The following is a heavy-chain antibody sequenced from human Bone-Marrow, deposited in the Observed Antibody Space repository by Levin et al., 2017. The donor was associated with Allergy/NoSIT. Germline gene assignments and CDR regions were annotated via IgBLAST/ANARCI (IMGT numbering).Heavy chain of an antibody. CDR2: ITSKGYGGTA. Sequence: PGGSLRLSCTGSGFTFADYSVTWFRQSPGKGLECVGFITSKGYGGTAEYAASVKGRFTISRDDSQSIAYLLMNSLQIEDTAVYYCSRGPQIYFYNGMDVWGQGTTVTVS. V-gene: IGHV3-49*03. J-gene: IGHJ6*02. CDR3: SRGPQIYFYNGMDV. CDR1: GFTFADYS.